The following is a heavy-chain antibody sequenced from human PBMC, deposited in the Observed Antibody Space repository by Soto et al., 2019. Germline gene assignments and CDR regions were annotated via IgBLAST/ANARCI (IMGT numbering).Heavy chain of an antibody. V-gene: IGHV1-2*02. Sequence: ASVKVSCKASGYTFTGYYMHWVRQAPGQGLEWMGWINPNSGGTNYAQKFQGSVTMTRDTSISTAYMELSRLRSDDTAVYYCARDFTHCSSTSCSTDILLLPWGQGTLVTVSS. CDR3: ARDFTHCSSTSCSTDILLLP. CDR2: INPNSGGT. D-gene: IGHD2-2*01. CDR1: GYTFTGYY. J-gene: IGHJ5*02.